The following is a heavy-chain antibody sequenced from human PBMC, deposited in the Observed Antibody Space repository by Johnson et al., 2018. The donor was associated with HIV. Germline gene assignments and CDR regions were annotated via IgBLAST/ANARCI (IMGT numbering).Heavy chain of an antibody. J-gene: IGHJ3*02. V-gene: IGHV3-7*02. CDR3: AKQGGSRLHLWVDAFDI. Sequence: EKLVESGGGLVQPGGSLRLSCAASGFTFSSYWMRWVRQAPGKGLEWVANIKQDGSEKYYADSVKGRFTISRDNSKNTLYLQMNSLRAEDTAVYYCAKQGGSRLHLWVDAFDIWGQGTMVTVSS. D-gene: IGHD3-10*01. CDR1: GFTFSSYW. CDR2: IKQDGSEK.